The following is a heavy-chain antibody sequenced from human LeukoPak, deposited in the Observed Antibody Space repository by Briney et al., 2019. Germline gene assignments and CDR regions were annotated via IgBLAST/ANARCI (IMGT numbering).Heavy chain of an antibody. CDR2: ISSGGSYI. CDR3: AKGSGVQVWSSLDY. Sequence: GGSLRLSCAASGFTFSSYNVNWVRQAPGKGLEWVSSISSGGSYIYYADSVMDRFTISRDNAKNSLYLQMNTLRAEDTAVYYCAKGSGVQVWSSLDYWGQGTLVTVSS. CDR1: GFTFSSYN. V-gene: IGHV3-21*01. J-gene: IGHJ4*02. D-gene: IGHD5-18*01.